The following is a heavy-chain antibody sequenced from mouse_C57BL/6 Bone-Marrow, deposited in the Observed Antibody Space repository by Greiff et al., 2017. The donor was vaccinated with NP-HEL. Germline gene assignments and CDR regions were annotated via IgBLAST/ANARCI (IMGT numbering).Heavy chain of an antibody. Sequence: VQLVESGGDLVKPGGSLKLSCAASGFTFSSYGMSWVRQTPDKRLEWVATISSGGSYTYYPDSVKGRFTISRDNAKKTLYLQMSSLKCEDTAMYYCGRHEGNYEGDYFDYWGQGTTLTVSS. V-gene: IGHV5-6*01. CDR3: GRHEGNYEGDYFDY. CDR2: ISSGGSYT. CDR1: GFTFSSYG. D-gene: IGHD2-1*01. J-gene: IGHJ2*01.